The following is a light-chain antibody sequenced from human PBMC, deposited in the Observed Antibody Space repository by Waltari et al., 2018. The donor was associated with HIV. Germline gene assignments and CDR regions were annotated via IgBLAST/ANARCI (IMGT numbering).Light chain of an antibody. CDR1: RSDVGNYNL. Sequence: QSALTQPASVSGSPGQSNTISCPGTRSDVGNYNLVSWYQQYPGKAPKLMIYEAVKRPSGVSNRISASKSGNTASLTISGLQAEDEADYYCCSYGGSSTWVFGGGTKLTVL. J-gene: IGLJ3*02. V-gene: IGLV2-23*01. CDR3: CSYGGSSTWV. CDR2: EAV.